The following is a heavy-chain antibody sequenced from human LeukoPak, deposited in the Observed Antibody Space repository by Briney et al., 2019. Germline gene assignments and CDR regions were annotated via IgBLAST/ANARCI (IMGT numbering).Heavy chain of an antibody. CDR3: AKDRYSSSSTFSVNPFDY. D-gene: IGHD2-2*01. J-gene: IGHJ4*02. V-gene: IGHV3-30*02. CDR2: IRYDGSDK. Sequence: GGSLRLSCAASGFTFSSYGMNWVRLAPGKGLEWVAFIRYDGSDKYYADSVKGRFTISRDNSKSTLDLQMNSLRVGDTAVYYCAKDRYSSSSTFSVNPFDYWGQGILVTVSS. CDR1: GFTFSSYG.